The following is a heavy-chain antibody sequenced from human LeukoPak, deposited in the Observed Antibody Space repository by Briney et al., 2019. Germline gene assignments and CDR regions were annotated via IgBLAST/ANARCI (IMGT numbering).Heavy chain of an antibody. Sequence: QSGGSLRLSCAASGLTFSRFWMNWVRQAPGGGLEWVANIDQSGGRNNYVDSVKGRFTISRDKAKNSLFLEMSSLRADDTAVYFCARDVEGGTFDIWGQGTTITVSS. CDR2: IDQSGGRN. J-gene: IGHJ3*02. D-gene: IGHD3-16*01. CDR3: ARDVEGGTFDI. V-gene: IGHV3-7*05. CDR1: GLTFSRFW.